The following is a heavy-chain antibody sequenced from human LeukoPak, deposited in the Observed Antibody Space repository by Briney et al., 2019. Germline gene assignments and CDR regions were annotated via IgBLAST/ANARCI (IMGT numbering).Heavy chain of an antibody. CDR1: GFTFSSYW. D-gene: IGHD6-19*01. V-gene: IGHV3-7*01. CDR2: IKQDGSEK. Sequence: GGSLRLSCAASGFTFSSYWMNGVRQAPGKGLEWVANIKQDGSEKDYVDSVKGRFTISRDNAKNSLYLQMNSLRAEDTAVYYCARVSSLAVAGFFDYWGQGILVTVSS. J-gene: IGHJ4*02. CDR3: ARVSSLAVAGFFDY.